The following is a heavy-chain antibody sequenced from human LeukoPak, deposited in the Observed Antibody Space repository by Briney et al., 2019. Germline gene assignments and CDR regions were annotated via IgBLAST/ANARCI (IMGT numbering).Heavy chain of an antibody. D-gene: IGHD2-2*01. J-gene: IGHJ4*02. CDR2: IYYSGST. Sequence: SETLSLTCTVSGGSISGGSYYWGWIRQPPGKGLEWLGSIYYSGSTYYNPSLKSRVTISVDTSKNQFSLKLSSVTAADTAVYYCARHPEVPAEGFDYWGQGTLVTVYS. CDR1: GGSISGGSYY. V-gene: IGHV4-39*01. CDR3: ARHPEVPAEGFDY.